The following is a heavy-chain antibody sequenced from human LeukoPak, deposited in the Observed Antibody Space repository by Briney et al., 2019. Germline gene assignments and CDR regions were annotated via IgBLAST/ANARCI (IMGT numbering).Heavy chain of an antibody. J-gene: IGHJ3*02. Sequence: PSETLSLTCTVSGGPISSTSYYWGWIRQPPGKGLEWIGSIYYTGSTYYNPSLKSRVTISVDTSKNQFSLKPSSVTAADTAVYYCARQGAVDHYESSRFNIFDIWGQGTMVTVSS. CDR3: ARQGAVDHYESSRFNIFDI. D-gene: IGHD3-22*01. CDR1: GGPISSTSYY. CDR2: IYYTGST. V-gene: IGHV4-39*01.